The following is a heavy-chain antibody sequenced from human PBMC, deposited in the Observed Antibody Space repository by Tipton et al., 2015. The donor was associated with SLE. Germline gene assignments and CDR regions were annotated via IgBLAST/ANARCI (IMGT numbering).Heavy chain of an antibody. J-gene: IGHJ4*02. CDR2: IWYDGSKK. CDR1: GFTFSSYG. Sequence: QVQLVQSGGGVVQPGRFLRLSCAASGFTFSSYGMHWVRQAPGKGLEWVAVIWYDGSKKDYADSVKGRFTISRDNSKNRLFLQMNSLRAEDTAVYYCASSLNPIANFDSWGQGTLVTVSS. D-gene: IGHD6-13*01. CDR3: ASSLNPIANFDS. V-gene: IGHV3-33*01.